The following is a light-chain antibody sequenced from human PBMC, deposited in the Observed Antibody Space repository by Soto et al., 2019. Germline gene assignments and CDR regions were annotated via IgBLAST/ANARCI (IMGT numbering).Light chain of an antibody. V-gene: IGLV2-14*01. CDR3: SSYTSGSTYV. Sequence: QSVLTQPASVSGSPGQSITISCTGTSSDVGGYTYVSWYQQHPGKAPKLMIYDVSNRPSGISNRFSGSKSGNTASLTISGLQAEDEADYYCSSYTSGSTYVFGTGTKVTVL. CDR2: DVS. CDR1: SSDVGGYTY. J-gene: IGLJ1*01.